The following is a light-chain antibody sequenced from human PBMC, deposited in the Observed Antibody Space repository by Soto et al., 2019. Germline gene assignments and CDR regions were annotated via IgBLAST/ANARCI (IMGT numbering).Light chain of an antibody. CDR3: QQYGSSPWT. J-gene: IGKJ1*01. Sequence: EIVLTQSPGTLSLSPGERATLSCRASQSVTISYLAWYQQKPGQAPSLLIYGASSRATGTPDRFGGSGSGTDFTLTISRLERGDVAVYYCQQYGSSPWTFGQGTKVEI. CDR2: GAS. CDR1: QSVTISY. V-gene: IGKV3-20*01.